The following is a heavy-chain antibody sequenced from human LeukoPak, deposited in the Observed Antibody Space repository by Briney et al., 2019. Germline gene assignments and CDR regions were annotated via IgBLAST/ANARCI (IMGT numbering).Heavy chain of an antibody. Sequence: GGSLRLSCVASGFTFSSYSMSWVRQAPGKGLEWVSYIDTSSSTIYYADSVKGRSTVSRDNAKNSLYLQMKSLRAEDTTVYYCARDMGYSGSWPGYFDYWGQGVLVTVSS. CDR3: ARDMGYSGSWPGYFDY. J-gene: IGHJ4*02. CDR2: IDTSSSTI. V-gene: IGHV3-48*04. CDR1: GFTFSSYS. D-gene: IGHD1-26*01.